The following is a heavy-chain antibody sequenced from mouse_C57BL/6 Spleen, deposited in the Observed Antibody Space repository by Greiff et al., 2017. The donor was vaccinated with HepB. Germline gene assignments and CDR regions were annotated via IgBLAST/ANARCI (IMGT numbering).Heavy chain of an antibody. CDR1: GFTFSDYG. CDR2: ISNLAYSN. J-gene: IGHJ4*01. V-gene: IGHV5-15*01. CDR3: ARQGLTVFMDY. D-gene: IGHD4-1*01. Sequence: EVHLVESGGGLVQPGGSLKLSCAASGFTFSDYGMAWVRQAPRKGPEWVALISNLAYSNYYADTVTGRFTISRENAKNTLYLEMSSLRSEDTAMYYCARQGLTVFMDYWGQGTSVTVSS.